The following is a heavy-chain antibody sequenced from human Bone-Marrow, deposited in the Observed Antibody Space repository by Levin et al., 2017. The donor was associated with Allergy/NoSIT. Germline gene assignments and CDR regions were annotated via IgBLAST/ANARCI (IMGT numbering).Heavy chain of an antibody. D-gene: IGHD4-17*01. J-gene: IGHJ3*02. V-gene: IGHV1-2*02. CDR1: GYTFTGYY. CDR3: VVGPYGDYSFADFDI. Sequence: ASVKVSCKASGYTFTGYYMHWVRQAPGQGLEWMGWIIPNSGVTNYAQKFQGRVTMTRDTSITTAYMELSRLRSDDTAVYYCVVGPYGDYSFADFDIWGQGPMVTVSS. CDR2: IIPNSGVT.